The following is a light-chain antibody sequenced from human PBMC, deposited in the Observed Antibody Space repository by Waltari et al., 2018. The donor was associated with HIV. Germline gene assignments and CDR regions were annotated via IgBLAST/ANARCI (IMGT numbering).Light chain of an antibody. V-gene: IGLV3-9*01. CDR1: YVGTKN. CDR3: QVWDSSTVI. J-gene: IGLJ1*01. CDR2: KNI. Sequence: QTATITCGGDYVGTKNVRWYQQKPGQAPLLVIFKNINRPSGIPERFSGSNSGNTAILTISAAQVADEADYYCQVWDSSTVIFGSGTTVTV.